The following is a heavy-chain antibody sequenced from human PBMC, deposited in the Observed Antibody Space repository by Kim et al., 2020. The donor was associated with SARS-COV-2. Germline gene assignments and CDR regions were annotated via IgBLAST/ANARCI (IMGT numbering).Heavy chain of an antibody. Sequence: ALRLSCAASGFTFNTYGMHWVRQAPGKGLEWVAVISYDGSNKYYADSVKGRFTISRDNSKNTLYLQMNSLRIEDTAMYYCAKSFSGSYFGYDYWGQGTLVTVSS. CDR3: AKSFSGSYFGYDY. CDR1: GFTFNTYG. V-gene: IGHV3-30*18. D-gene: IGHD1-26*01. J-gene: IGHJ4*02. CDR2: ISYDGSNK.